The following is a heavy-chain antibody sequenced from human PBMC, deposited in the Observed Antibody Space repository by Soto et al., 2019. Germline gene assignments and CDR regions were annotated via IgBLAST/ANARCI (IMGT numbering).Heavy chain of an antibody. D-gene: IGHD1-7*01. V-gene: IGHV6-1*01. CDR1: GDSVSSNSAA. CDR2: TYYRSRWYN. J-gene: IGHJ6*03. CDR3: AGTTSHQWYYMDF. Sequence: ASETLSLTCAISGDSVSSNSAAWNWIRLSPSRGLEWLARTYYRSRWYNDYAVSVRSRITVNPDTSKNQFSLQLTSVTPEDTAVYYCAGTTSHQWYYMDFXGKGTTVTVSS.